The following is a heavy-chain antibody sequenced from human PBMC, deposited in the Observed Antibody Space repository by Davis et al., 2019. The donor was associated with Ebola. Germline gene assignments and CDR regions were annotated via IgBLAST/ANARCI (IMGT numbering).Heavy chain of an antibody. CDR3: ASRHVGY. CDR2: VSGSGDST. D-gene: IGHD1-26*01. V-gene: IGHV3-23*01. J-gene: IGHJ4*02. CDR1: GFTFTSDA. Sequence: PGGSLRLSCAASGFTFTSDAMSWVRHAPGKGPEWVSIVSGSGDSTYYADSVKGRFTISRDNSKNTLYLQMNSLRVEDTAVYYCASRHVGYWGQGTLVTVSS.